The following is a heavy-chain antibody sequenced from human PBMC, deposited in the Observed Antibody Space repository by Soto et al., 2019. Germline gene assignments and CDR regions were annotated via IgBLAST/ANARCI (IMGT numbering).Heavy chain of an antibody. Sequence: PGGSLRLSCAASGITFSIYVMTWVRQAPGKGLEWVSAVSGSAGSTYYADSVKGRFSISRDNSKSTLYLQMNSLRAHETAIYYFATVGGTSCNGFDVWGHGTTVTVS. V-gene: IGHV3-23*01. CDR3: ATVGGTSCNGFDV. CDR1: GITFSIYV. J-gene: IGHJ3*01. D-gene: IGHD3-10*01. CDR2: VSGSAGST.